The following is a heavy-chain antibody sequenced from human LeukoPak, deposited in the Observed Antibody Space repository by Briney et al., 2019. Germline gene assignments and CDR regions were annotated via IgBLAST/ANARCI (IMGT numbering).Heavy chain of an antibody. CDR3: ARPGDFWSGYMDY. D-gene: IGHD3-3*01. Sequence: GGSLRLSCAASGFTFSSYWMSWVRQAPGKGLEWVSSISSSSSYIYYADSVKGRFTISRDNAKKSVYLQMNSLRAEDTAVYYCARPGDFWSGYMDYWGQGTLVTVSS. CDR2: ISSSSSYI. V-gene: IGHV3-21*01. J-gene: IGHJ4*02. CDR1: GFTFSSYW.